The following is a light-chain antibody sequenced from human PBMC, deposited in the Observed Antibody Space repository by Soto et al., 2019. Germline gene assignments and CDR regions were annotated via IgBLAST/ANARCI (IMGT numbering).Light chain of an antibody. J-gene: IGLJ2*01. CDR3: QSYDSSNPVV. CDR1: SGSIASNY. V-gene: IGLV6-57*01. CDR2: DDN. Sequence: NFMLTQPHSVSESPGKTVTISCTRSSGSIASNYVQWYQQRPGSSPTTVICDDNQRPSGVPDRFSGSIDSSSNSASLTISGLKTEDEADYYCQSYDSSNPVVFGGGTQLTVL.